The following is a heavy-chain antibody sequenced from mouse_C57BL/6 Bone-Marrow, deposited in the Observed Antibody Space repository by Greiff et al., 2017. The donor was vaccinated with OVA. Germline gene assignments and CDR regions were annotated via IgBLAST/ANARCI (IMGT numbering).Heavy chain of an antibody. Sequence: QVQLQQPGTELVKPGASVKLSCKASGYTFTSYWMHWVKQRPGQGLEWIGNINPSNGGTNYNEKFKGKATLTVDTSSSTAYMQLSSLTSEDSAVYCGARTRNAWFDDWGQGTPVTVSA. CDR3: ARTRNAWFDD. CDR1: GYTFTSYW. CDR2: INPSNGGT. J-gene: IGHJ3*01. V-gene: IGHV1-53*01.